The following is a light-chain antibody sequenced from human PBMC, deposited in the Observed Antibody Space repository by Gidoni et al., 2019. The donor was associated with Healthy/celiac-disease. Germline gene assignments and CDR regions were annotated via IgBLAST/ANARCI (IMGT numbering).Light chain of an antibody. CDR3: QQRSNWPPLT. Sequence: IVLTQSPATLSLSPGERATLSCRASQSVSSYLAWYQQKPGQAPRLLIYDASNRATGIPARFSGSGPGTDFTLTISSLEPEDFAVYYCQQRSNWPPLTFGGGTKVEIK. V-gene: IGKV3-11*01. J-gene: IGKJ4*01. CDR2: DAS. CDR1: QSVSSY.